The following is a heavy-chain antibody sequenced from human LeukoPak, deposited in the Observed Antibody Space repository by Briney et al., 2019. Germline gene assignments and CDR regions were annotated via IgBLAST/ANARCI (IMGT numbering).Heavy chain of an antibody. J-gene: IGHJ4*02. Sequence: GASVKVSCKASGYTFTSYAMNWVRQAPGQGLEWMGWINTNTGNPTYAQGFTGRFVFSLDTSVSTPYLQISSLTAEDTAVYYCARTYCGGDCYSSLVDYWGQGTLVTVSS. CDR1: GYTFTSYA. CDR2: INTNTGNP. V-gene: IGHV7-4-1*02. CDR3: ARTYCGGDCYSSLVDY. D-gene: IGHD2-21*02.